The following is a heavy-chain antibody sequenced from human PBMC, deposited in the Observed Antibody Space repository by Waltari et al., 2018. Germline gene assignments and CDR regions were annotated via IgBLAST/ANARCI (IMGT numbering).Heavy chain of an antibody. D-gene: IGHD5-18*01. V-gene: IGHV3-23*01. CDR2: IISSGSST. Sequence: EVQLLESGGGLVQPGGSLRLSCAASGFTFSSYAMNWVRQAPGKGLEWFSAIISSGSSTNYADAVKGRFAISRDNSRNTLYLQMDSLRAEDTAVYFCASRSYTYGFDHWGQGTLVTVSS. CDR3: ASRSYTYGFDH. CDR1: GFTFSSYA. J-gene: IGHJ4*02.